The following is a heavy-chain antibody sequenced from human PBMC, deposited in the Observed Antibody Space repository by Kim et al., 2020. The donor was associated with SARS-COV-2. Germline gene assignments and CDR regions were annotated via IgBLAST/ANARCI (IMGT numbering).Heavy chain of an antibody. D-gene: IGHD2-2*01. CDR3: ARGMTDIVVVPAAMVSGGYYYYYGMDV. CDR2: IIPIFGTA. J-gene: IGHJ6*02. CDR1: GGTFSSYA. Sequence: SVKVSCKASGGTFSSYAISWVRQAPGQGLGWMGGIIPIFGTANYAQKFQGRVTITADESTSTAYMELSSLRSEDTAVYYCARGMTDIVVVPAAMVSGGYYYYYGMDVWGQGTTVTVSS. V-gene: IGHV1-69*13.